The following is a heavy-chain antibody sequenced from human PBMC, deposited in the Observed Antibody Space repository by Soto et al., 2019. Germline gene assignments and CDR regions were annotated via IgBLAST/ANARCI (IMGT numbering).Heavy chain of an antibody. J-gene: IGHJ6*02. D-gene: IGHD6-6*01. Sequence: SETLSLTCTVSGVSISSYNYWGWFRQPPGKGLEGIGSIIYSGDIMYNPSLQSRLTLFVDTSKNQFSLKLSSVTAADTAVYYCARAPDPRPIYSSSSVGQYYYYYYGMDVWGQGTTVTVSS. CDR1: GVSISSYNY. CDR2: IIYSGDI. CDR3: ARAPDPRPIYSSSSVGQYYYYYYGMDV. V-gene: IGHV4-39*01.